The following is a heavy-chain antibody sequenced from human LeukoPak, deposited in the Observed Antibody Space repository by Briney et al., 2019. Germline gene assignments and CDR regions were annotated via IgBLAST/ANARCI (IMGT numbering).Heavy chain of an antibody. CDR2: IYTSGST. V-gene: IGHV4-4*07. Sequence: PSETLSLTCTVSGGSISSYYWSWIRQPAGKGLEWIGRIYTSGSTNYNPSLKSRVTMPVDTSKNQFSLKLSSVTAADTAVYYCARAYCGGDCTSPFDYWGQGTLVTVSS. D-gene: IGHD2-21*01. CDR1: GGSISSYY. CDR3: ARAYCGGDCTSPFDY. J-gene: IGHJ4*02.